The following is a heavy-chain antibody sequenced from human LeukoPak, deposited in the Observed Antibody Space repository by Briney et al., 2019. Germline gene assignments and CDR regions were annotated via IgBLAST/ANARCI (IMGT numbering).Heavy chain of an antibody. D-gene: IGHD6-19*01. V-gene: IGHV3-7*02. J-gene: IGHJ4*02. CDR1: GFTFSSYW. Sequence: GGSLRLSCEASGFTFSSYWMSWVRQAPGKGLEWVANINQDGSEKYYVDSVKGRFTISRDNAKNSLYLQMNSLRAEDTAVYYCASTVVGHMNDYWGLGTLVTVSS. CDR3: ASTVVGHMNDY. CDR2: INQDGSEK.